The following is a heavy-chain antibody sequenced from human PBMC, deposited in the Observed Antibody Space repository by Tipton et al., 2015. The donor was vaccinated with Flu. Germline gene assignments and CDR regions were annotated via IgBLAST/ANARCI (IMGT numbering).Heavy chain of an antibody. V-gene: IGHV4-59*01. D-gene: IGHD6-6*01. CDR2: ISNSGGT. Sequence: TLSLTCTVSGDSITSYYWSWIRQPPGKGLEWIGYISNSGGTNYNPSLESRITMSIDTSKNQFSLKLTSLTAADTAVYYCARVHEYFGFSDYWGQGSLVAASP. CDR1: GDSITSYY. J-gene: IGHJ4*02. CDR3: ARVHEYFGFSDY.